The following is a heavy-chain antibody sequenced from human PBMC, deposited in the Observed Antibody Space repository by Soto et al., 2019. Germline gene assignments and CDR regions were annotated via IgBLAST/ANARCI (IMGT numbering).Heavy chain of an antibody. J-gene: IGHJ5*02. Sequence: QVQLQQWGAGLLKPSETLSLSCAVYSGSFSDYYWSWIRQPPGKGLEWIGEINHSGSTNYNPSLKSRVTRSVATSNKQYSLKLTSVTAADTAVYYCVSRGGYCRSASCYSPFDPWGQGTPVTVSS. CDR1: SGSFSDYY. CDR3: VSRGGYCRSASCYSPFDP. CDR2: INHSGST. V-gene: IGHV4-34*01. D-gene: IGHD2-2*02.